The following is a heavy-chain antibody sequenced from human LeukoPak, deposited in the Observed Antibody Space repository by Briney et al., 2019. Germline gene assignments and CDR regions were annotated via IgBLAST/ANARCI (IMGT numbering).Heavy chain of an antibody. CDR2: IKQDGSEK. Sequence: GGSLRLSCAASGFTFSSYWVSWVRQAPGKGLEWVANIKQDGSEKYYVDSVKGRFTISRDNAKNSLYLQMNSLRAEDTAVYYCARGGSSSMYNWFDPWGQGTLVTVSS. CDR1: GFTFSSYW. J-gene: IGHJ5*02. V-gene: IGHV3-7*03. CDR3: ARGGSSSMYNWFDP. D-gene: IGHD6-13*01.